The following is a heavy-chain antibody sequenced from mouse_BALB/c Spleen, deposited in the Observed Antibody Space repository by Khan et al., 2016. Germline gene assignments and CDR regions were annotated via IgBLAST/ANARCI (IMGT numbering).Heavy chain of an antibody. Sequence: QVQLQQSGTELPRPGASVKLSCKASGYTFTDYYLHWVKQRTGQGLEWIGEICPGSGITYYNEKFKGKASLTADTSSSTAYMQLSNLTSEGSAVYFCARSYYGYFAMDYWGHGASVTVSS. J-gene: IGHJ4*01. CDR2: ICPGSGIT. D-gene: IGHD1-2*01. V-gene: IGHV1-77*01. CDR3: ARSYYGYFAMDY. CDR1: GYTFTDYY.